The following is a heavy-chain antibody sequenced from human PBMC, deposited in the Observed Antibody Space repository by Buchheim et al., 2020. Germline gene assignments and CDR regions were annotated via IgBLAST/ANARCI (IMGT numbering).Heavy chain of an antibody. CDR1: GFTFDDYA. J-gene: IGHJ4*02. Sequence: EVQLVESGGGLVQPGRSLRLSCAASGFTFDDYAMHWVRLIPGKGLEWVSGISYNSGRIDYADSVKGRFTISRDNAKNSLYLQVISLRREDTALYYCAKERGGFIYGHFDSWGQGTL. D-gene: IGHD3-3*02. V-gene: IGHV3-9*01. CDR3: AKERGGFIYGHFDS. CDR2: ISYNSGRI.